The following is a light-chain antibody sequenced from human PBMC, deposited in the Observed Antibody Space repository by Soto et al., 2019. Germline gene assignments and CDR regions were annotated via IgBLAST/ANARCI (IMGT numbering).Light chain of an antibody. Sequence: IQMTQSPSFLSASVGDRVTITCRASQAISNYLNWYQQKPGKAPNLLIYTASSLQSGVPSRFSGSGSGTDFTLTISSLQPEDFATYYCIQDYNYPLTFGGGTKVDIK. J-gene: IGKJ4*01. CDR1: QAISNY. V-gene: IGKV1-6*01. CDR3: IQDYNYPLT. CDR2: TAS.